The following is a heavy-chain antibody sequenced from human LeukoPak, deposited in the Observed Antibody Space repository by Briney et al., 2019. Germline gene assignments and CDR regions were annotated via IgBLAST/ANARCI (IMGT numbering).Heavy chain of an antibody. CDR2: INTNTWNP. V-gene: IGHV7-4-1*02. Sequence: GASVKVSCKASGYTFTSYPIHWVRQAPGQGLEWMGWINTNTWNPTYAQGFTGRFVFSLDTSVSTTYLQISSLKAEDTAVYYCARGQGYCSGGNCYFDYWGQGTLVTVSS. J-gene: IGHJ4*02. D-gene: IGHD2-15*01. CDR1: GYTFTSYP. CDR3: ARGQGYCSGGNCYFDY.